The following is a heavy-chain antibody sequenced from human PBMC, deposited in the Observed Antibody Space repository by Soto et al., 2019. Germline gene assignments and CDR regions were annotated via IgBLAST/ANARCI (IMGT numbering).Heavy chain of an antibody. J-gene: IGHJ5*02. D-gene: IGHD1-26*01. CDR3: AKNQGVELVPLATVDWFDP. V-gene: IGHV3-23*01. CDR2: ISGSGFKK. Sequence: GGSLRLSCAASGFIFENFGMSWVRQAPGKVLEWISSISGSGFKKYYADSVKGRFTISRDNSKSTVYLELNNLSAEDTAVYHCAKNQGVELVPLATVDWFDPWGQGXVVTVS. CDR1: GFIFENFG.